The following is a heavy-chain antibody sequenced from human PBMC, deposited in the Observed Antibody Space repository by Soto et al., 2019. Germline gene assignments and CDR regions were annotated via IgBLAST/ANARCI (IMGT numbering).Heavy chain of an antibody. V-gene: IGHV4-30-4*01. Sequence: SETLSLTCTVSGGSISSGDYYWSWIRQPPGKGLEWIGYIYYSGSTYYNPSLKSRVTISVDTSKNQFSLKLSSVTAADTAVYYCARDSDITISPKGMDVWGQGTTVTVSS. CDR1: GGSISSGDYY. J-gene: IGHJ6*02. CDR3: ARDSDITISPKGMDV. D-gene: IGHD3-3*01. CDR2: IYYSGST.